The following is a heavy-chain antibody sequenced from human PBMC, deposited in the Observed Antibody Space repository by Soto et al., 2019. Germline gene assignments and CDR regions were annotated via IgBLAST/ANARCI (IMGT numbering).Heavy chain of an antibody. CDR1: GGSISSYY. D-gene: IGHD3-10*01. Sequence: SETLSLTCTVSGGSISSYYWSWIRQPPGKGLEWIGYIYYSGSTNYNPSLKSRVTISVDTSKNQFSLKLSSVTAADTAVYYCAKTTGLGRWFGIDYWGQGTMVTVS. CDR3: AKTTGLGRWFGIDY. CDR2: IYYSGST. J-gene: IGHJ4*02. V-gene: IGHV4-59*01.